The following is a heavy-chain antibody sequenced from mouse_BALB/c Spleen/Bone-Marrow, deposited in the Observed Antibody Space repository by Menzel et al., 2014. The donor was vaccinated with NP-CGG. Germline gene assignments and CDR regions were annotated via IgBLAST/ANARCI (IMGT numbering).Heavy chain of an antibody. J-gene: IGHJ2*01. CDR1: GFNIXDTY. V-gene: IGHV14-3*02. CDR2: IDPANGNT. Sequence: EVQLQQSGAELVKPGASVKLSCTASGFNIXDTYMHWVKQRPEQGLEWIGRIDPANGNTKYDPKFQGKATITPDTSSNTAYLQLSSLTSEDTAVYYCARSYGSSPFDYWGQGTTLTVSS. CDR3: ARSYGSSPFDY. D-gene: IGHD1-1*01.